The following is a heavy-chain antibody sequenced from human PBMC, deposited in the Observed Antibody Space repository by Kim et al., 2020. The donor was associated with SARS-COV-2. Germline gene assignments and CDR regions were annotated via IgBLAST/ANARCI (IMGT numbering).Heavy chain of an antibody. CDR3: ARAVLYGDYGD. V-gene: IGHV3-48*02. Sequence: GGSLRLSCAASGFTFSSYSMNWVRQAPGKGLEWVSYISSSSTIYYADSVKGRFTISRDNAKNSLYLQMNSLRDEDTAVYYCARAVLYGDYGDWGQGTLVTVSS. CDR1: GFTFSSYS. J-gene: IGHJ4*02. CDR2: ISSSSTI. D-gene: IGHD4-17*01.